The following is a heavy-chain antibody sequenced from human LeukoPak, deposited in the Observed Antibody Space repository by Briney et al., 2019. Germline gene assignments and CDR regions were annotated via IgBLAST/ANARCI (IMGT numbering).Heavy chain of an antibody. CDR3: ARDAGEDHDY. Sequence: GGSLRLSCAASGFTFSSYGMHWVRQAPGKGLEWVSVIYSGGSTYYADSVKGRFTISRDNSKNTLYLQMNSLRAEDTAVYYCARDAGEDHDYWGQGTLVTVSS. V-gene: IGHV3-66*01. CDR1: GFTFSSYG. J-gene: IGHJ4*02. D-gene: IGHD3-10*01. CDR2: IYSGGST.